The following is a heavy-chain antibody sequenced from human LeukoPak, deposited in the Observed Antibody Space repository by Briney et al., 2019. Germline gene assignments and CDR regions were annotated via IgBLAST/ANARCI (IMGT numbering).Heavy chain of an antibody. CDR3: AKTRPLDSSSWSHGDY. D-gene: IGHD6-13*01. V-gene: IGHV3-23*01. Sequence: GGSLRLSCAASGFTFSSYAMSWVRQAPGKGLEWVSAISGSGDSTYYGDSVKGRFTISRDNSKNTLYPQMNSLRAEDTAVYYCAKTRPLDSSSWSHGDYWGQGTLVTVSS. J-gene: IGHJ4*02. CDR2: ISGSGDST. CDR1: GFTFSSYA.